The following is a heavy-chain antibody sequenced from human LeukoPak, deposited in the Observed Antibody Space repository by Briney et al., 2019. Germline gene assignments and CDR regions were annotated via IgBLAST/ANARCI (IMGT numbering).Heavy chain of an antibody. Sequence: PSETLSLTCTVSGGSISSGSYYWSWIRQPAGKGLEWIGRIYTSGSTNYNPSLKSRVTISVDTSKNQFSLRLSSVTAADTAVYYCASVHTSTWYKYFQHWGQGTLVTVSS. J-gene: IGHJ1*01. CDR3: ASVHTSTWYKYFQH. CDR1: GGSISSGSYY. D-gene: IGHD6-13*01. CDR2: IYTSGST. V-gene: IGHV4-61*02.